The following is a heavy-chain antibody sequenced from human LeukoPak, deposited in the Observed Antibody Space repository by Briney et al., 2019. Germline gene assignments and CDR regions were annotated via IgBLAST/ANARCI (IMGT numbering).Heavy chain of an antibody. D-gene: IGHD3-10*01. CDR2: INPNSGGT. Sequence: ASVKVSCKASGYTFTGYYMHWVRQAPGQGLEWMGWINPNSGGTNYAQKFQGWVTMTRDTSISTAYMELSRLRSDDTAVYYCARSPYGSGSDFDYWGQGTLVTVSS. V-gene: IGHV1-2*04. CDR3: ARSPYGSGSDFDY. CDR1: GYTFTGYY. J-gene: IGHJ4*02.